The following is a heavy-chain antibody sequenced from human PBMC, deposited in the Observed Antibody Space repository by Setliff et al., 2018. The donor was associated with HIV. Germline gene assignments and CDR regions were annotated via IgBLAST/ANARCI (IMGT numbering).Heavy chain of an antibody. V-gene: IGHV1-2*06. CDR3: ARTSTMVRGVIMDYYYYMDV. J-gene: IGHJ6*03. Sequence: ASVKVSCKASGYTFLHYYIHWIRQAPGQGLEWMGRISPDSAVRNYAQKFQGRVTMTSDASIATAYMEVTRLTSDDTAVYYCARTSTMVRGVIMDYYYYMDVWGKGSTVTVS. D-gene: IGHD3-10*01. CDR2: ISPDSAVR. CDR1: GYTFLHYY.